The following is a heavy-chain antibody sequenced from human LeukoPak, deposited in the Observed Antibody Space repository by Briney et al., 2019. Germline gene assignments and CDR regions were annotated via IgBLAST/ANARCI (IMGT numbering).Heavy chain of an antibody. CDR3: ARGRVVRGVILPFDY. J-gene: IGHJ4*02. D-gene: IGHD3-10*01. CDR1: GYTFTSHD. Sequence: ASVKVSCKASGYTFTSHDINWVRQATGQGLEWMGWMNPNSGNTGYAQKFQGRVTMTRNTSISTAYMELSSLRSEDTAVYYCARGRVVRGVILPFDYWGQGTLVTVSS. CDR2: MNPNSGNT. V-gene: IGHV1-8*01.